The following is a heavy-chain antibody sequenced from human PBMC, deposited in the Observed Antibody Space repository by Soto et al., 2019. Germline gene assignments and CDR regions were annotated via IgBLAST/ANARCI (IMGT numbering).Heavy chain of an antibody. CDR1: GFTFSSYG. V-gene: IGHV3-33*01. D-gene: IGHD6-13*01. CDR3: ARDPADPPEYYFDY. CDR2: IWYDGSNK. J-gene: IGHJ4*02. Sequence: GGSLRLSCAASGFTFSSYGMHWVRQAPGKGLEWVAVIWYDGSNKYYADSVKGRFTISRDNSKNTLYLQMNSLRAEDTAVYYCARDPADPPEYYFDYWGQGTLVTVSS.